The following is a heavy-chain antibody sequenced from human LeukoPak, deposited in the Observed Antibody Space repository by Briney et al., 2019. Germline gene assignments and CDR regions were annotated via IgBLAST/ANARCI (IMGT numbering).Heavy chain of an antibody. CDR3: ARHLRGEQQLSGFDY. CDR2: LLYNGNT. Sequence: SETLSLTCTVAGGSISSDVHYWDWIRQAPGKGLEWIGSLLYNGNTWYNPSLRSRVTISADTSKNQFSLKLSSVTAADTAVYYCARHLRGEQQLSGFDYWGQGTPVTVSS. D-gene: IGHD6-13*01. V-gene: IGHV4-39*01. CDR1: GGSISSDVHY. J-gene: IGHJ4*02.